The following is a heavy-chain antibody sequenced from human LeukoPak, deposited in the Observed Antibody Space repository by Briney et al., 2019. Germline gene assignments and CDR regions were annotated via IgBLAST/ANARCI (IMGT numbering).Heavy chain of an antibody. J-gene: IGHJ4*02. V-gene: IGHV3-30*18. Sequence: PGGSLRLSCAASGFTFNNYGMHWVRQAPGKGLEWVAVISYDGRNKHHPASVKGRFTISRDISTDTLWLQMDSLRTEDTAVYYCAKGPLRGTAAAIDYRGQGTLVTVSS. D-gene: IGHD2-2*01. CDR1: GFTFNNYG. CDR3: AKGPLRGTAAAIDY. CDR2: ISYDGRNK.